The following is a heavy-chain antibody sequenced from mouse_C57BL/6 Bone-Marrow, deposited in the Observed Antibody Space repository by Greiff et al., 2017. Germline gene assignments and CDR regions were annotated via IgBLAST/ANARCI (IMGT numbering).Heavy chain of an antibody. CDR2: IYPSSGNT. CDR1: GYTFTSYG. D-gene: IGHD2-3*01. CDR3: SRGDGCPLDY. Sequence: VQLQQPGAELARPGASVKLSCKASGYTFTSYGISWVKQRTGQGLEWIGEIYPSSGNTYYNEKFKGKATLTADKSSSTAYMELRSLTSEDSAVXVCSRGDGCPLDYWGQGTTLTVSS. J-gene: IGHJ2*01. V-gene: IGHV1-81*01.